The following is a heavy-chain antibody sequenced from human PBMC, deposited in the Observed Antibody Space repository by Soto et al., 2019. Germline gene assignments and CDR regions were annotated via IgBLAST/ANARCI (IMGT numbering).Heavy chain of an antibody. Sequence: SETLSLTCTVSGGSISSGGYYWSWIRQHPGKGLEWIGYINHSGSTNYNPSLKSRVTISVDTSKNQFSLKLSSLTAADTALYYCARGRIAARYYYYYGMDVWGQGTTVTVSS. J-gene: IGHJ6*02. CDR3: ARGRIAARYYYYYGMDV. V-gene: IGHV4-31*03. CDR1: GGSISSGGYY. D-gene: IGHD6-6*01. CDR2: INHSGST.